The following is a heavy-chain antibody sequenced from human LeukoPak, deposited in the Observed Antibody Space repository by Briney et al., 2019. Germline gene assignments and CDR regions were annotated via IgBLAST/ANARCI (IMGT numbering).Heavy chain of an antibody. CDR3: ARPPGRDGYNRYDH. CDR1: GYTFTGYC. CDR2: IDPNSGNT. D-gene: IGHD5-24*01. V-gene: IGHV1-2*02. J-gene: IGHJ4*02. Sequence: ASVKVSCKASGYTFTGYCMHWVRQAPGQGLEWMGWIDPNSGNTNYAQKFQGRVTMTRDTSISATYMELSRLRSDDTAVYYCARPPGRDGYNRYDHWGQGTLVTVSS.